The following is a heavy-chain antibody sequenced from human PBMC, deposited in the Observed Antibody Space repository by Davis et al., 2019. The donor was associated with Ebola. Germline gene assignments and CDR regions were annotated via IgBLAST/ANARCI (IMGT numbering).Heavy chain of an antibody. CDR3: ARVSVPAALVPIDYYAMDV. CDR1: GFTFTRYW. Sequence: GESLKISCAASGFTFTRYWMSWVRQAPGKGLQWVANIKEDGSEKYYVDSVEGRFTISRDNAKNSLYLQMNSLRAEDTAVYYCARVSVPAALVPIDYYAMDVWGQGTTVTVSS. V-gene: IGHV3-7*03. J-gene: IGHJ6*02. CDR2: IKEDGSEK. D-gene: IGHD2-2*01.